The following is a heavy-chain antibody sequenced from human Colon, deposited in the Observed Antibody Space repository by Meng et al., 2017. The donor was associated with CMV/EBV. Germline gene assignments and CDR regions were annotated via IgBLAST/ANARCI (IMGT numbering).Heavy chain of an antibody. CDR2: ISYIGGT. V-gene: IGHV4-39*01. D-gene: IGHD2-2*01. CDR3: ARLPLGYCSTTSCFQNGMDV. CDR1: GGSISSSTYY. J-gene: IGHJ6*02. Sequence: SETLSLTCTVSGGSISSSTYYWGWIRQAPGKGLEWIGGISYIGGTYFNPSLKSRVTMSVDMSENQFSLKLSSVTAADTAVYYCARLPLGYCSTTSCFQNGMDVWGQGTTVTV.